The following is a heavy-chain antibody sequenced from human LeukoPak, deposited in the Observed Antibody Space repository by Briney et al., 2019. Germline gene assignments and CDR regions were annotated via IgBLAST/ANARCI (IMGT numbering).Heavy chain of an antibody. J-gene: IGHJ5*02. Sequence: GGSLRLSCAASGFTFSDYYMSWIRQAPGKGLEWVSYISSSGSTIYYADSVKGRFTISRDNAKNSLYLQMNSLRAEDTAVYYCAKDPRPDTLINWFDPWGQGTLVTVSS. CDR3: AKDPRPDTLINWFDP. V-gene: IGHV3-11*04. CDR1: GFTFSDYY. CDR2: ISSSGSTI.